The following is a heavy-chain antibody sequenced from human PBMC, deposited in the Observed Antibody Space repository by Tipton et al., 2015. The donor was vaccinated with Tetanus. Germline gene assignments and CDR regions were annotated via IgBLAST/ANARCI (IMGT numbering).Heavy chain of an antibody. CDR2: IFHTGST. D-gene: IGHD3-10*01. J-gene: IGHJ4*02. Sequence: TLSLTCTVSGGSMSNNYWSWIRQPPGKGLEWIAYIFHTGSTDYNPSLKSRVTISVDTSKSQFSLRLTSVTAADMAVYYCARSKLLWFGESLSRFDSWGQGTLVTVSA. CDR3: ARSKLLWFGESLSRFDS. V-gene: IGHV4-59*01. CDR1: GGSMSNNY.